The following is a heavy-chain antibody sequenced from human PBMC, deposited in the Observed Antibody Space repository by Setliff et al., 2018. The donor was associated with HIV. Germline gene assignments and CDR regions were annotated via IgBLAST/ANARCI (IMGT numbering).Heavy chain of an antibody. V-gene: IGHV1-69*05. D-gene: IGHD2-15*01. Sequence: ASVKVSCKASGGTFSDYAISWVRQAPGQGLEWMGGIIPMIGLATYAQKFQGRVTITTDESTSTAYMELSSLTSEDTAMYYCAREDGFCSGGSCYLDFWGQGALVTVSS. CDR1: GGTFSDYA. J-gene: IGHJ4*02. CDR3: AREDGFCSGGSCYLDF. CDR2: IIPMIGLA.